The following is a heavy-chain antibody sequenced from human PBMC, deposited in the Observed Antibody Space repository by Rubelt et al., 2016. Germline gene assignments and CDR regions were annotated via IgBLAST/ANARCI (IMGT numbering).Heavy chain of an antibody. V-gene: IGHV3-23*01. CDR3: ARGRDAVCPNSRILDY. Sequence: AASGFTFSRNAMNWVRQAPGKGLEWVSIISGSGDSTFYAEFVKGRFTSARDNSENTGHLQMNSRGVEETALYYCARGRDAVCPNSRILDYWGQGALVTVSS. D-gene: IGHD2-8*01. CDR1: GFTFSRNA. CDR2: ISGSGDST. J-gene: IGHJ4*02.